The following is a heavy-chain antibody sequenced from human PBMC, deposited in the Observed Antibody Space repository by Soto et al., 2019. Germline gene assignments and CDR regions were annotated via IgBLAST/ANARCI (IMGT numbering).Heavy chain of an antibody. CDR1: GGSISSYY. V-gene: IGHV4-59*08. CDR3: ARHDTYYDFWSGYPTYNFDY. J-gene: IGHJ4*02. CDR2: IYYSGST. Sequence: PSETLSLTCTVSGGSISSYYWSWIRQPPGKGLEWIGYIYYSGSTNYNPSLKSRVTISVDTSKNQFSLKLSSVTAADTAVYYCARHDTYYDFWSGYPTYNFDYWGQGTLVIVPS. D-gene: IGHD3-3*01.